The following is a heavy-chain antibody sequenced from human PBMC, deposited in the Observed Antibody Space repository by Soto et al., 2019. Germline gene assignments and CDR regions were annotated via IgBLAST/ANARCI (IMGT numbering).Heavy chain of an antibody. V-gene: IGHV3-21*01. J-gene: IGHJ3*02. CDR3: ARDRGAVAGVAFDS. CDR2: ISSSSSYI. D-gene: IGHD6-19*01. Sequence: EVQLVESGGGLVKPGGSLRLSCAASGFTFSSYSMNWVRQAPGKGLEWVASISSSSSYIYYADSVKGRFTISRDNAQNSLYLQMNSMRAEDTAVYYCARDRGAVAGVAFDSWCQGTMVTVSS. CDR1: GFTFSSYS.